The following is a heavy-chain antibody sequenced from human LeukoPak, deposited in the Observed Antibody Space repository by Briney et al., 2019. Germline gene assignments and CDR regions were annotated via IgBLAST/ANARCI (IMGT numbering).Heavy chain of an antibody. CDR3: ARGGPDYYGSGSYYLDY. CDR1: GGSISSGSYY. V-gene: IGHV4-61*02. CDR2: IYTSGST. J-gene: IGHJ4*02. D-gene: IGHD3-10*01. Sequence: SQTLSLTCPVPGGSISSGSYYWSWIRQPPGKGLEWIWRIYTSGSTNYNPSLKSRVTISVDTSKNQFSLKLSSVTAADTAVYYCARGGPDYYGSGSYYLDYWGQGTLVTVSS.